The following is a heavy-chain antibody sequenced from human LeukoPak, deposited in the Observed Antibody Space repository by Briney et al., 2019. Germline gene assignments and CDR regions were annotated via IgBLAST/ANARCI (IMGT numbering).Heavy chain of an antibody. CDR2: IEKDGSKK. CDR3: APNSDHRFED. CDR1: RFTFSSYW. V-gene: IGHV3-7*01. D-gene: IGHD1-26*01. Sequence: PGGSLRLSCAASRFTFSSYWMSWVRQAPGRGLEWVANIEKDGSKKNYVDSVKGRFTISRDNAKNSLFLQMNSLRDEDTAVYYCAPNSDHRFEDWGQGTLVTVSS. J-gene: IGHJ4*02.